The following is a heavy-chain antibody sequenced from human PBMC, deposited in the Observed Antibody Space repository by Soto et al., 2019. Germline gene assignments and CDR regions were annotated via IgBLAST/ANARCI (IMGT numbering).Heavy chain of an antibody. J-gene: IGHJ3*02. D-gene: IGHD2-15*01. CDR1: GYTFTSYA. CDR2: INAGNGNT. CDR3: ARDLFYCSGGSSDAFDS. V-gene: IGHV1-3*01. Sequence: QVQLVQSGAEVKKPGASVKVSCKASGYTFTSYAMHWVRQAPGQRLEWMGWINAGNGNTKYSQNFQGRVTITRDSSASTAYMELRSLRSEDTAVYYCARDLFYCSGGSSDAFDSCGQGTMVSVSS.